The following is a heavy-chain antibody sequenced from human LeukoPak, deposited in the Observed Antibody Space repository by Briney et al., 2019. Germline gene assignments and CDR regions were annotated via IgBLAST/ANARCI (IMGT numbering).Heavy chain of an antibody. CDR1: GGSISSGDYY. CDR2: IYYSGST. J-gene: IGHJ4*02. V-gene: IGHV4-30-4*08. Sequence: SETLSLNCTVSGGSISSGDYYWSWIRQPPGKGLEWIGYIYYSGSTYYNPSLKSRVTISVDTSKNQFSLKLSSVTAADTAVYYCAREGRFWSGYGLDYWGQGTLVTVSS. CDR3: AREGRFWSGYGLDY. D-gene: IGHD3-3*01.